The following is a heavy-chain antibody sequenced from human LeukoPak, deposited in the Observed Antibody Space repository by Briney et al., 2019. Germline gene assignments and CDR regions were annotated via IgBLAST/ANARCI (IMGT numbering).Heavy chain of an antibody. Sequence: AGGSLRLSCAASGFTFSTYEMNWVRQAPGKGLEWVSYISSSDSTIYYTDSVKGRFTISRDNAKNSLFLQMNSLRAEDTAVYYCAREIMGAPKSPGFFDYWGQGTLVTVSS. CDR1: GFTFSTYE. J-gene: IGHJ4*02. V-gene: IGHV3-48*03. D-gene: IGHD1-26*01. CDR3: AREIMGAPKSPGFFDY. CDR2: ISSSDSTI.